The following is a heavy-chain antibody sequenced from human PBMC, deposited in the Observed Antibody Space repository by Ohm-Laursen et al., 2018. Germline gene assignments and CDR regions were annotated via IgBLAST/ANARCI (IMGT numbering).Heavy chain of an antibody. CDR3: ARMGPQQPHWYFDL. CDR1: GYTFTTYD. V-gene: IGHV1-2*02. J-gene: IGHJ2*01. CDR2: INPNSGGT. Sequence: ASVKVSCNASGYTFTTYDITWVRQAAGQGPEWMGWINPNSGGTNYAQKFQGRVTMTRDTSISTVYMDLSRLRSEDTAVYYCARMGPQQPHWYFDLWGRGTLVTVSS. D-gene: IGHD1/OR15-1a*01.